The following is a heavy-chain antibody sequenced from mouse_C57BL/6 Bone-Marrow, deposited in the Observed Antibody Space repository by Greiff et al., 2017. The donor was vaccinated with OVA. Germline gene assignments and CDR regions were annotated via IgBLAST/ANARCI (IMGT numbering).Heavy chain of an antibody. Sequence: VQLKESGPELVKPGASVKISCKASGYSFTGYYMNWVKQSPEKSLEWIGEINPSTGGTTYNQKFKAKATLTVDKSSSTAYMQLKSLTSEDSAVYYCARSDYYGSSVDYWGQGTTLTVSS. CDR2: INPSTGGT. J-gene: IGHJ2*01. CDR3: ARSDYYGSSVDY. D-gene: IGHD1-1*01. V-gene: IGHV1-42*01. CDR1: GYSFTGYY.